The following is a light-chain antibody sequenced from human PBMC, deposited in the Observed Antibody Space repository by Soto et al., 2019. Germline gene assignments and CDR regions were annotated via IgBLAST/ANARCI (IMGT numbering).Light chain of an antibody. Sequence: EIVMPQSPATLSVSPGGSATLSCRASQSISDTLAWYQQKPGQAHRLLIHGASTRATGFPARFSGSGSGTDFTLTISSLQSEDFAVYYCQQYNNWPWTVGQGNKVDIK. J-gene: IGKJ1*01. CDR2: GAS. CDR1: QSISDT. CDR3: QQYNNWPWT. V-gene: IGKV3-15*01.